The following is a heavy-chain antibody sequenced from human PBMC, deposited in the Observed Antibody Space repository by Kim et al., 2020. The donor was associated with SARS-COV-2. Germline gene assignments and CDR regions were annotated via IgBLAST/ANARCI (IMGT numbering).Heavy chain of an antibody. V-gene: IGHV5-51*01. CDR2: INPGNSDT. J-gene: IGHJ4*02. CDR1: GYSFTSYW. D-gene: IGHD2-15*01. Sequence: GESLKISCKGSGYSFTSYWIAWVRQMPGQGLEWMGLINPGNSDTRYSPSFRGQVTISDDKSIATAYLQWSSLKASDTAMYYCARRVDGGTSERSGISDYWGPGALGTVSS. CDR3: ARRVDGGTSERSGISDY.